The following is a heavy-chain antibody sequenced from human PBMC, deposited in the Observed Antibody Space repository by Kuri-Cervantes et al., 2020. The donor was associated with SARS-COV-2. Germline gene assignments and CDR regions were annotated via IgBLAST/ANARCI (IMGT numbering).Heavy chain of an antibody. CDR1: GFTFSSYS. V-gene: IGHV3-21*01. J-gene: IGHJ4*02. Sequence: GESLKISCAASGFTFSSYSMNWVRQAPGKGLEWDSSISSSSYIYYADSVKGRFTISRDNAKNSLYLQMNSLRAEDTAVYYCARESAVLSLDYWGQGTLVTVSS. CDR2: ISSSSYI. CDR3: ARESAVLSLDY. D-gene: IGHD2-8*01.